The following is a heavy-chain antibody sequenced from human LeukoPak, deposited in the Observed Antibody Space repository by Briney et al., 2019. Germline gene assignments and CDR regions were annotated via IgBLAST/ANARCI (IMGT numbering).Heavy chain of an antibody. V-gene: IGHV3-23*01. CDR1: GFTFNNYA. Sequence: GASLRLSCAASGFTFNNYAMSWVRQAPGKGLEWVSAILGSGRSAYYADSVKGRFTISRDNSKNSLFLQMNSLRVEDTALYYCWKWGDYDVLTDYYDSDFWGQGTLVTVSA. D-gene: IGHD3-9*01. CDR2: ILGSGRSA. J-gene: IGHJ4*02. CDR3: WKWGDYDVLTDYYDSDF.